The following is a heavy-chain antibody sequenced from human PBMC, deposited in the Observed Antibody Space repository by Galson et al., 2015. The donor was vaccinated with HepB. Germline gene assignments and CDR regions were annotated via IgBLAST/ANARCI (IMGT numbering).Heavy chain of an antibody. J-gene: IGHJ5*02. Sequence: SVKVSCKVSGYTLTELSMHWVRQAPGKGLEWMGGFDPEDGETIYAQKFQGRVTMTEDTSTDTAYMELSSLRSEDTAVYYCATDSPLAVWLDRWGQGTLVTVSS. D-gene: IGHD6-19*01. CDR2: FDPEDGET. CDR3: ATDSPLAVWLDR. V-gene: IGHV1-24*01. CDR1: GYTLTELS.